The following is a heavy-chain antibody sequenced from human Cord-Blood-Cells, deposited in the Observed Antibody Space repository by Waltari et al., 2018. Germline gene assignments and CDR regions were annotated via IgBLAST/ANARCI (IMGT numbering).Heavy chain of an antibody. Sequence: QVQLVQSGAEVKKPGASVKVSCKAYGYTFTGYYMHWVRQAPGQGLEWMGRINPNSGGTNYAQKFQGRVTMTRDTSISTAYMELSRLRSDDTAVYYCARAPGDILTGYYMNWYFDLWGRGTLVTVSS. V-gene: IGHV1-2*06. J-gene: IGHJ2*01. CDR1: GYTFTGYY. CDR2: INPNSGGT. D-gene: IGHD3-9*01. CDR3: ARAPGDILTGYYMNWYFDL.